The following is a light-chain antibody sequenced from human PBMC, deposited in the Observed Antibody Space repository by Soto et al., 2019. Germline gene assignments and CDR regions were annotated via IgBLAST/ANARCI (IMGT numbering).Light chain of an antibody. J-gene: IGKJ5*01. CDR1: QSISSY. CDR3: QQRYNWPIT. Sequence: EVVLTQSPDTLSLPPGERATLSCRASQSISSYLAWYQQKPGQAPRLLIYDASSRATGIPARFSGSGSGTDFTLTISSLEPDDFAVYYCQQRYNWPITFGQGTRLEIK. CDR2: DAS. V-gene: IGKV3-11*01.